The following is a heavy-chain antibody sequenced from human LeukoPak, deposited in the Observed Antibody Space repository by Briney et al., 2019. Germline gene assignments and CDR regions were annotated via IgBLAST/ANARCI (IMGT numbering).Heavy chain of an antibody. CDR2: TYTSGST. D-gene: IGHD6-25*01. J-gene: IGHJ3*02. CDR1: GGSISSYY. CDR3: ASQSLYSSDDAFDI. Sequence: PSETLSLTCTVSGGSISSYYWSWIRQPAGKGLEWIGGTYTSGSTNYNPSLKSRGTMSVDTSKNQFSLKLSSVTAADPAVYYCASQSLYSSDDAFDIWGQGTMVTVSS. V-gene: IGHV4-4*07.